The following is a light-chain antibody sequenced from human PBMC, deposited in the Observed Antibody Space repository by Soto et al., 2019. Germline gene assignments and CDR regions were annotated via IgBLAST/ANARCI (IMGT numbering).Light chain of an antibody. J-gene: IGKJ1*01. CDR3: HQYNDGPGGT. Sequence: EIVMTQSPATLSVSPGEGATLSCRASQSVSNNVAWYQQKPGQAPTLLIFGASTRATGIPVRFSGSGSGSQFTLTISSLQSEDFAVYHCHQYNDGPGGTFGQGTKVDIK. CDR1: QSVSNN. CDR2: GAS. V-gene: IGKV3-15*01.